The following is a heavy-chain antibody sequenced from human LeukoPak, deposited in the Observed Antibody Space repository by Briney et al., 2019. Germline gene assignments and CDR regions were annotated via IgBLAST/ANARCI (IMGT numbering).Heavy chain of an antibody. D-gene: IGHD3-22*01. CDR2: IIPIFGTA. V-gene: IGHV1-69*01. CDR1: GGTFSSYA. Sequence: ASVKVSCKASGGTFSSYAISWVRQAPGQGLEWMGGIIPIFGTANYAQKFQGRVTITADESTSTAYMELSSLGSEDTAVYYCARSGDYYDSSGYLDWGQGTLVTVSS. J-gene: IGHJ4*02. CDR3: ARSGDYYDSSGYLD.